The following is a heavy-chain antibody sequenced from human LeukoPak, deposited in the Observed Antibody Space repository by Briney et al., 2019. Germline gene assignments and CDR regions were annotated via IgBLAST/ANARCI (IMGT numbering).Heavy chain of an antibody. V-gene: IGHV3-64D*06. J-gene: IGHJ4*02. Sequence: GGSLRLYCSVSGFAFSTYVMHWVRQAPGKGLEYVSAISSNGDNTYYADSVKGRFTISRDNSKNTLYLQMSSLRADDTAVYYCVRGTGYWGQGTLVTVSS. CDR3: VRGTGY. CDR2: ISSNGDNT. CDR1: GFAFSTYV.